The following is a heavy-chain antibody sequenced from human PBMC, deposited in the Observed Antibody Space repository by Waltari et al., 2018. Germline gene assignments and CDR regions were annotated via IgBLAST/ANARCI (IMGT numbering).Heavy chain of an antibody. CDR3: ARGWGYSRRPYYFDY. D-gene: IGHD6-13*01. V-gene: IGHV4-34*01. CDR2: IDHSGST. Sequence: QVQLQQWGAGLLKPSETLSLTCAVYGGSFSGYYWSWIRPPPGKGLEWIGEIDHSGSTNYNPSLKSRVTISVDTSKNQFSLKLSSVTAADTAVYYCARGWGYSRRPYYFDYWGQGTLVTVSS. CDR1: GGSFSGYY. J-gene: IGHJ4*02.